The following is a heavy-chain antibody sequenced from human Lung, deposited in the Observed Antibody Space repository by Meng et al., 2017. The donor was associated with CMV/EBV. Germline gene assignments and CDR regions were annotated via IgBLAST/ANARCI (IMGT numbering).Heavy chain of an antibody. Sequence: GGSLRLXCSASGFTFSNAWMSWVRQAPGKGLEWVGRIKRKNDGGTTDYAAPVKGRFTISRDDSKNTLYLQMNSLKTEDTAVYYCTTSIRITMVRGVIFRDVWGQGXTVTASS. CDR3: TTSIRITMVRGVIFRDV. V-gene: IGHV3-15*01. CDR1: GFTFSNAW. D-gene: IGHD3-10*01. J-gene: IGHJ6*02. CDR2: IKRKNDGGTT.